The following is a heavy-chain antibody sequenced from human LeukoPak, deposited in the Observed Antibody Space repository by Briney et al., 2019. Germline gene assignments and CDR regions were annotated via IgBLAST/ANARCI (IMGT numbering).Heavy chain of an antibody. CDR1: GYSFTSYW. Sequence: GESLKISCKGSGYSFTSYWIGWVRQMPGKGLEWMGIIYPGDSDTRYSPSFQGQVTISADKSISTAYLQWSSLKASDTAMYYCTIRGDYGDYHNYAFDIWGQGTMVTVSS. CDR3: TIRGDYGDYHNYAFDI. D-gene: IGHD4-17*01. CDR2: IYPGDSDT. V-gene: IGHV5-51*01. J-gene: IGHJ3*02.